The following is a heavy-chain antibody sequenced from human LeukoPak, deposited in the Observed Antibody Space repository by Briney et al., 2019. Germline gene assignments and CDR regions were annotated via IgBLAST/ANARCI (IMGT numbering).Heavy chain of an antibody. CDR3: ARDKQLVTGFDY. D-gene: IGHD6-6*01. J-gene: IGHJ4*02. V-gene: IGHV4-39*07. CDR1: GGSISSSSYY. CDR2: IYYSGST. Sequence: SETLSLTCTVSGGSISSSSYYWGWIRQPPGKGLEWIGSIYYSGSTYYNPSLKGRVTISVDTSKNQFSLKLSSVTAADTAVYYCARDKQLVTGFDYWGQGTLVTVSS.